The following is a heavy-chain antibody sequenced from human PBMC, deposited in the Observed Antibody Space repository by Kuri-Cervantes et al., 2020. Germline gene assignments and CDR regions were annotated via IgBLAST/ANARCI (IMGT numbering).Heavy chain of an antibody. CDR3: ARDWNDGVSDYYYYGMDV. Sequence: ASVKVSCEASGYTFTSYYMHWVRQAPGQGLEWMGIINPSGGSTSYAQKFQGRVTMTRDTSTSTVYMELSSLRSEDTAVYYCARDWNDGVSDYYYYGMDVWGQGTTVTVSS. D-gene: IGHD1-1*01. CDR1: GYTFTSYY. V-gene: IGHV1-46*01. CDR2: INPSGGST. J-gene: IGHJ6*02.